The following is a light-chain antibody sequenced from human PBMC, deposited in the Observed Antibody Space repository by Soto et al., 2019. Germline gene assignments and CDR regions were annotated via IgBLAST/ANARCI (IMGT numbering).Light chain of an antibody. Sequence: EVVMTQSPATLSVSPGERATLSCRARYSVSSNLAWYQQKPGQAPRLLIYGASTRSTGVPVRFSGSGSGTEFTLTISSLQSEDSAVYFCQQYGNWPLTFGGGTKVDIK. V-gene: IGKV3-15*01. J-gene: IGKJ4*01. CDR2: GAS. CDR3: QQYGNWPLT. CDR1: YSVSSN.